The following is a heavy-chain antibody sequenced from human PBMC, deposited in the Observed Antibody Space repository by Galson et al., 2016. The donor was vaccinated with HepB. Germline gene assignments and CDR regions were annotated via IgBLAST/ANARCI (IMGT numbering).Heavy chain of an antibody. D-gene: IGHD1-1*01. J-gene: IGHJ6*02. CDR2: IYPGDSDT. Sequence: QSGAEVKKPGESLKISCKGSEYSFTSYWIGWVRQMPGKGLEWMGVIYPGDSDTRYSPSFQGQVTISADKSINTVYLRWRSLKASDTAMYYCARHGTGDPYYYGMDVWGQGTTVTVSS. CDR3: ARHGTGDPYYYGMDV. CDR1: EYSFTSYW. V-gene: IGHV5-51*01.